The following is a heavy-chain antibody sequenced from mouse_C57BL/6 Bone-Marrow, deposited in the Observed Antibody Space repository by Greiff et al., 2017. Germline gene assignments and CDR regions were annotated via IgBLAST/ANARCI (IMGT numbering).Heavy chain of an antibody. Sequence: EVQRVESGGYLVKPGGSLTLSCAASGFTFSSYGMSWVSQTPDKRLEWVATISSGVSYTYYPDSVTGRFTISRDNAKNTLYLQMSSLKSEDTAMYYCARRVHLSRYFDVWGTGTTVTVSS. CDR2: ISSGVSYT. CDR3: ARRVHLSRYFDV. V-gene: IGHV5-6*01. J-gene: IGHJ1*03. D-gene: IGHD1-1*01. CDR1: GFTFSSYG.